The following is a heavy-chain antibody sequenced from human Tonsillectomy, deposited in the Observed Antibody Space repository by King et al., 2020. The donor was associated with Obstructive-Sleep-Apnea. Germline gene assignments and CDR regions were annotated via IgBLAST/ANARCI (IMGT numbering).Heavy chain of an antibody. CDR1: GVSISNGLHS. V-gene: IGHV4-30-4*07. J-gene: IGHJ3*02. CDR2: IYNNGIT. Sequence: HVQLQESGPGLVKPSQTLSLTCAVSGVSISNGLHSWSWVRQPPGKGLEWIGYIYNNGITYYHPSLKSRVFISVDSAKNQVSLKLRSVTAADTAVYYCARVRPSASAIYFGDSDDALDIWGQGKMVTVSS. D-gene: IGHD3-10*01. CDR3: ARVRPSASAIYFGDSDDALDI.